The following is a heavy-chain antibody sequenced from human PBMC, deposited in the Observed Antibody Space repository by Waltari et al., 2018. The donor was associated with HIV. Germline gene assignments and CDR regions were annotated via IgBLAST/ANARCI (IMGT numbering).Heavy chain of an antibody. CDR2: LFTSGST. D-gene: IGHD3-10*01. CDR1: GGSIISGLYR. Sequence: QVQLHESGPGLVKPSQALSLTCTVSGGSIISGLYRWSWIRQPAGKGLEWIGRLFTSGSTNYTPSLESRVFISVDRSKNQLSRKLTSVTAADTAVYFCARDYGDYGMDVWGQGTTVTVSS. CDR3: ARDYGDYGMDV. V-gene: IGHV4-61*02. J-gene: IGHJ6*02.